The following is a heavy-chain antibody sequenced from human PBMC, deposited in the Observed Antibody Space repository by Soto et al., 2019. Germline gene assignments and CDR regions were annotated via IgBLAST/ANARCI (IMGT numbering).Heavy chain of an antibody. J-gene: IGHJ4*02. CDR1: GFTFSNET. V-gene: IGHV3-23*01. CDR3: VKARYSPTRGNFDS. Sequence: EVQLLESGGGFLQPGGSLRLSCAASGFTFSNETMSWVRQAPGRGLEWVSSLDGSGSHTFHADSVKGRFTISRDNSKKTGNLQIKGLGAKAPAVYTCVKARYSPTRGNFDSWGREPWSASRQ. D-gene: IGHD3-16*02. CDR2: LDGSGSHT.